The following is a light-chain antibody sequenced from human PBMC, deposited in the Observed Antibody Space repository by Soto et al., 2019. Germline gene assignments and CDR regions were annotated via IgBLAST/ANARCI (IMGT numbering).Light chain of an antibody. V-gene: IGLV2-11*01. CDR2: DVS. CDR3: CSYAASNTFV. J-gene: IGLJ1*01. CDR1: SSDVGGYNY. Sequence: LTQPRSVSGSPGQSVTISCTGTSSDVGGYNYVSWYQQYSGKAPKVMIYDVSKRPSGVPDRFSGSKSGNTASLTISGLQAEDEADYYCCSYAASNTFVFGTGTKVTVL.